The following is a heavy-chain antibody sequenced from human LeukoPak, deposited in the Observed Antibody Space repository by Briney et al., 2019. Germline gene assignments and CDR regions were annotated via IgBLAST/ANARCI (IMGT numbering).Heavy chain of an antibody. D-gene: IGHD6-19*01. J-gene: IGHJ4*02. Sequence: SETLSLTCAVSGGSISSSHWWSWVRQPPGKGLEWIGEIYHSGTTNYNPSLKSRVTISVDTSKNQFSLKLSSVTAADTAVYYCAGYGYSSGWYLGDFDYWGQGTLVTVSS. V-gene: IGHV4-4*02. CDR3: AGYGYSSGWYLGDFDY. CDR2: IYHSGTT. CDR1: GGSISSSHW.